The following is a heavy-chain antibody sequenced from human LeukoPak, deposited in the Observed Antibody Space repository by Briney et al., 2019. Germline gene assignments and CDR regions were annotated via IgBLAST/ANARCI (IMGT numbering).Heavy chain of an antibody. Sequence: PGGSLRLSCAASGFTFSSYGMSWVRQAPGKGPEWVSVIISGSGGNTYYADSVKGRFIISRDNSKNTVYLQMNSLRVKDTAVYYCAKGATGTTRVSYDYWGQGTLVTVSS. D-gene: IGHD1-1*01. V-gene: IGHV3-23*01. CDR2: IISGSGGNT. J-gene: IGHJ4*02. CDR3: AKGATGTTRVSYDY. CDR1: GFTFSSYG.